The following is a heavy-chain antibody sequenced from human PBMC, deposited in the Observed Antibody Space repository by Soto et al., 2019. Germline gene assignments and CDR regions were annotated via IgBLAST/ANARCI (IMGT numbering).Heavy chain of an antibody. CDR2: IIPQFPTP. Sequence: QVQLVQSGAEVRTPGSSVKVSCKSSGGIFRSNAISWVRQAPGQGLEWMGAIIPQFPTPYYAQKFQGRVTIPADESTSIAYMALYILRADDTGVSFCAIDAADTPMGYWGQVTLLTVSS. V-gene: IGHV1-69*01. CDR3: AIDAADTPMGY. CDR1: GGIFRSNA. J-gene: IGHJ4*02. D-gene: IGHD5-18*01.